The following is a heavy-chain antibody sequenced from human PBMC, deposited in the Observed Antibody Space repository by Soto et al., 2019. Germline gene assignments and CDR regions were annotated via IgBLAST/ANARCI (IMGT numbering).Heavy chain of an antibody. CDR2: ISSSSSYI. V-gene: IGHV3-21*01. CDR1: GFTFSSYS. Sequence: GGSLRRSWAASGFTFSSYSMNWVRQAPGKGLEWVSSISSSSSYIYYADSVKGRFTISRDNAKNSLYLQMNSLRAEDTAVYYCARVVVGTTVSPFDYWGQGTLVTVSS. J-gene: IGHJ4*02. CDR3: ARVVVGTTVSPFDY. D-gene: IGHD4-17*01.